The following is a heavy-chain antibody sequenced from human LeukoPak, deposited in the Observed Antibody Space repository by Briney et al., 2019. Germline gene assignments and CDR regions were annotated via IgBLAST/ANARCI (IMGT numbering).Heavy chain of an antibody. D-gene: IGHD3-3*02. CDR2: ISSDESST. CDR3: ARGSSGGTFGY. CDR1: GFTFSGYW. J-gene: IGHJ4*02. V-gene: IGHV3-74*01. Sequence: GGSLRLSCAASGFTFSGYWMHWVRQAPGKGLVWVSHISSDESSTSYADSVKGRFTISRDNAKNTLYMGMNSLRAEDTAVYYCARGSSGGTFGYWGQGTLVTVSS.